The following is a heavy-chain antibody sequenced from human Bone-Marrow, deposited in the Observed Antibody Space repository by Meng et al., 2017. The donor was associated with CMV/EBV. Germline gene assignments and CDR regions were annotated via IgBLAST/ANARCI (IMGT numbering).Heavy chain of an antibody. J-gene: IGHJ6*02. D-gene: IGHD3-3*01. CDR3: ARSYDFWSGYYQINYYYGMAV. Sequence: SVKVSCKASGYTFTGYYMHWVRQAPGQGLEWMGWINPNSGGTNYAQKFQGRVTMTRDTSISTAYMELSRLRSDDTAVYFCARSYDFWSGYYQINYYYGMAVWGQGPTVPVYS. CDR1: GYTFTGYY. CDR2: INPNSGGT. V-gene: IGHV1-2*02.